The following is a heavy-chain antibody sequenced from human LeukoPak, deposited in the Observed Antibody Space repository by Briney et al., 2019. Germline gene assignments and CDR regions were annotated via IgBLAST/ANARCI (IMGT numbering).Heavy chain of an antibody. CDR1: GGSFSGYY. J-gene: IGHJ5*02. CDR2: INHSGST. Sequence: SETLSLTCAVYGGSFSGYYWSWIRQPPGKGLEWIGEINHSGSTNYNPSLKSRVTISVDTSKNQFSLKLSSVTAADTAVYYCARVGGSGWTRWFDPWGQGTLVTVSS. V-gene: IGHV4-34*01. D-gene: IGHD6-19*01. CDR3: ARVGGSGWTRWFDP.